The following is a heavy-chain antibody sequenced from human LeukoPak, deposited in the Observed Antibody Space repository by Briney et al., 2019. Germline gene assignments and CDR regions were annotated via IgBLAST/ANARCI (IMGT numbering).Heavy chain of an antibody. CDR2: IYPGDSDI. J-gene: IGHJ4*02. Sequence: GESLKISCKGSGYSFSNYWVGWVRQMSGKGLEWMGVIYPGDSDITYSPAFRGQATISVDKSISTAYLQWSSLKASDTAMYYCARGDSGWFSNSWGQGTLVTVSS. D-gene: IGHD6-19*01. V-gene: IGHV5-51*01. CDR3: ARGDSGWFSNS. CDR1: GYSFSNYW.